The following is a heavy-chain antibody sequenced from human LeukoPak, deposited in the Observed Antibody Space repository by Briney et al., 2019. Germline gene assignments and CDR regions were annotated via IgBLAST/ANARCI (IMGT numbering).Heavy chain of an antibody. CDR1: GYTFTSYD. Sequence: ASVKVSCKASGYTFTSYDINWVRQATGQGLEWMGWMNPNSGNTGYAQKFQGRDTMTRNTSISTAYMELSSLRSEDTAVYYCARGRRGKVAAAGKDYYYYMDVWGKGTTVTVSS. V-gene: IGHV1-8*01. J-gene: IGHJ6*03. D-gene: IGHD6-13*01. CDR2: MNPNSGNT. CDR3: ARGRRGKVAAAGKDYYYYMDV.